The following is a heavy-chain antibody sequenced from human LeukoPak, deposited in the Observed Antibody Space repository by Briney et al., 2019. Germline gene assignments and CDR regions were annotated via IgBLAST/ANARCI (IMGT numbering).Heavy chain of an antibody. CDR3: ARASQINY. CDR2: IKDDGSVK. Sequence: GGSLRLSCTASGFSFSSFWMSWVRQAPGKGLEWVANIKDDGSVKNHVDSLKGRFSISRDNSKNTLYLQMNSLRAEDTAVYYCARASQINYWGQGTLVTVSS. J-gene: IGHJ4*02. D-gene: IGHD5-24*01. CDR1: GFSFSSFW. V-gene: IGHV3-7*01.